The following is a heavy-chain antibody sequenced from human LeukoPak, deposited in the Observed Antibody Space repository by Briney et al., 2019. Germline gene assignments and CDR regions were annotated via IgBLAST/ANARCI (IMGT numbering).Heavy chain of an antibody. J-gene: IGHJ6*02. Sequence: GGSLRLSCAASGFTVNSKYMSWVRQAPGTGLEWVSVVYSGGQTYYADSVKGRFTISRDISKNTLYLQMNSLRADDTAVYYCARDRYSGYDLYYYYGMDVWGQGTTVTVSS. CDR3: ARDRYSGYDLYYYYGMDV. CDR2: VYSGGQT. CDR1: GFTVNSKY. V-gene: IGHV3-53*01. D-gene: IGHD5-12*01.